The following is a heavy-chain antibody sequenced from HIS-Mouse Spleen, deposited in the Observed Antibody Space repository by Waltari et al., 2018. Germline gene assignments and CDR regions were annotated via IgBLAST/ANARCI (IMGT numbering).Heavy chain of an antibody. V-gene: IGHV3-21*01. Sequence: EVQLVESGGGLVKPGGSLRLSCAASGFTFSSYSMNWVRQAPGKGLEWVSSISSSSSYIYYADSVKGRFTISRDNAKNSLYLQMNSLRAEDTAVYYYASLYYDILTGYYRDYWGQGTLVTVSS. D-gene: IGHD3-9*01. J-gene: IGHJ4*02. CDR2: ISSSSSYI. CDR3: ASLYYDILTGYYRDY. CDR1: GFTFSSYS.